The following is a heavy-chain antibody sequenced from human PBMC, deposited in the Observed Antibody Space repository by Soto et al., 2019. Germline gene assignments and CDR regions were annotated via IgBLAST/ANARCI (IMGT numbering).Heavy chain of an antibody. J-gene: IGHJ6*02. CDR3: ARTKVYYYYGMDV. CDR2: IDANSGKI. V-gene: IGHV3-23*05. Sequence: GGSLRLSCAAPGFAFGTYGTTWVRQAPGRGLEWVSGIDANSGKIFYADSVRGRFIISRDNSKNSLYLQMNSLRAEDTAVYYCARTKVYYYYGMDVWGQGTTVTVSS. CDR1: GFAFGTYG.